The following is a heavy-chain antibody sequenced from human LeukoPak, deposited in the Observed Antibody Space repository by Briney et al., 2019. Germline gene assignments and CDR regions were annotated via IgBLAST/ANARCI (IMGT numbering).Heavy chain of an antibody. Sequence: GGSLRLSCAASGFTFSSYAMNWVRQAPGKGLEWVSALSGSGGSTYYADSVKGRFTISRDNSKNTLYLQMNSLRAEDTAVYYCAKFIAWSGYYPEYFQHWGQGTLVTVSS. CDR1: GFTFSSYA. CDR3: AKFIAWSGYYPEYFQH. J-gene: IGHJ1*01. D-gene: IGHD3-3*01. CDR2: LSGSGGST. V-gene: IGHV3-23*01.